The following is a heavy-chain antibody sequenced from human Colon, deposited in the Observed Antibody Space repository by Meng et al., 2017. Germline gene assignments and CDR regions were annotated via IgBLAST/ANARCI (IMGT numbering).Heavy chain of an antibody. CDR1: GDSISSDIW. D-gene: IGHD1-7*01. CDR2: VYHRGDT. J-gene: IGHJ4*02. Sequence: VRLEAAGPGLGKPSGTLSLTCTVSGDSISSDIWWSWVRQPPGKGLEWIGEVYHRGDTNYNPSLKSRVDISVDKSKNQFYLSLFSVTAADTAVYYCGRDQGRELINHWGQGTLVTVSS. CDR3: GRDQGRELINH. V-gene: IGHV4-4*02.